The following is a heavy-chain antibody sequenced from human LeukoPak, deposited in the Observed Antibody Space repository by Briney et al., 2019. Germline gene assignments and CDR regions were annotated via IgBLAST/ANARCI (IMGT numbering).Heavy chain of an antibody. J-gene: IGHJ4*02. D-gene: IGHD3-9*01. CDR3: ARGRYSTHYFDY. CDR2: FDPEDDET. V-gene: IGHV1-24*01. CDR1: GYTLTELS. Sequence: ASVKVSCKVSGYTLTELSMHWVRQAPGKGLEWMGGFDPEDDETVYAQKFQGRVTITADKSTSTAYMELSSLRSEDTAVYYCARGRYSTHYFDYWGQGTLVTVSS.